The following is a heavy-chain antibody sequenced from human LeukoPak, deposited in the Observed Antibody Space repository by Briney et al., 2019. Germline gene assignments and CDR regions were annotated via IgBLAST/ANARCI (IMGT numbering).Heavy chain of an antibody. Sequence: PGGSLRLSCAASGFTFSSYWMSWVRQAPGKGLEWVANIKQDGSEKYYVDSVKGRFTISRDNAKNSLYLQMNSLRAEDTAVCYCAGDRGRDYFDYWGQGTLVTVSS. CDR2: IKQDGSEK. CDR3: AGDRGRDYFDY. D-gene: IGHD3-10*01. V-gene: IGHV3-7*01. J-gene: IGHJ4*02. CDR1: GFTFSSYW.